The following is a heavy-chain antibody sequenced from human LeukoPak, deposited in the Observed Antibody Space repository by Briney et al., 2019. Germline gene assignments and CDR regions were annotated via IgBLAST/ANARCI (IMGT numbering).Heavy chain of an antibody. CDR3: ASVYDFWSGYYFDY. D-gene: IGHD3-3*01. V-gene: IGHV4-38-2*02. CDR2: IYHSGST. CDR1: GYSISSGYY. J-gene: IGHJ4*02. Sequence: SETLSLTCTVSGYSISSGYYWGWIRQPPWKGVEWIESIYHSGSTYYNPSLKSRVTISVDTSKNQFSLKLSSVTAADTAVYYCASVYDFWSGYYFDYWGQGTLVTVSS.